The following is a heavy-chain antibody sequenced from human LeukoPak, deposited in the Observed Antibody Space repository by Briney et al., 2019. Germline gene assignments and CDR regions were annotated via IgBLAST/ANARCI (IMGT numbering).Heavy chain of an antibody. V-gene: IGHV1-69*06. Sequence: GASVKVSCKTSGGTFSTYAITWVRQTPGQGLEWMGGIIPMFGTANYAQKFQDRVTITADKSTSTAYMELSSLRAEDTALYYCARAAPSIIAVAEIPDYWGQGTLVAVSS. CDR1: GGTFSTYA. CDR3: ARAAPSIIAVAEIPDY. D-gene: IGHD6-19*01. J-gene: IGHJ4*02. CDR2: IIPMFGTA.